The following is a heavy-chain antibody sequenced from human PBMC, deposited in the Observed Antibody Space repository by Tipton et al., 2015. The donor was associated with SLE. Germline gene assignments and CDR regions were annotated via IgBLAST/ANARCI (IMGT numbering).Heavy chain of an antibody. CDR2: IHHRGGT. D-gene: IGHD3-10*01. Sequence: TLSLTCVVSGSSNSSGFSWGWIPQPPRKGLEWIGSIHHRGGTYYNPSLKSRVTISVDTSKNHLSLKLSSVNAADTAVYYCAGVTITMVEGVTVSWFDPWGQGTLVTVSS. V-gene: IGHV4-38-2*01. CDR1: GSSNSSGFS. J-gene: IGHJ5*02. CDR3: AGVTITMVEGVTVSWFDP.